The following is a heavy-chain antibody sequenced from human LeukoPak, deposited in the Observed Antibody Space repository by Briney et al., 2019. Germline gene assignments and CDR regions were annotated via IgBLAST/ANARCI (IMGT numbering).Heavy chain of an antibody. CDR2: IIPIFGTA. Sequence: GASVKVSCKASGGTFSSYAISWVRQAPGQGLEWMGGIIPIFGTANYAQKFQGRVTITTDESTSTACMELSSLRSEDTAVYYCARNIAAAGTAADYWGQGTLVTVSS. J-gene: IGHJ4*02. CDR1: GGTFSSYA. D-gene: IGHD6-13*01. V-gene: IGHV1-69*05. CDR3: ARNIAAAGTAADY.